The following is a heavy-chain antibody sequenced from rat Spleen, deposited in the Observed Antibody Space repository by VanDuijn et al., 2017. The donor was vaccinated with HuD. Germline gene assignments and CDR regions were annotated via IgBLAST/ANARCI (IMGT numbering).Heavy chain of an antibody. CDR2: INTDGGRT. J-gene: IGHJ2*01. CDR3: ARGTTEGIVPYYFDY. Sequence: EVQLVESGGGLVQPGRSLKLSCVASGFTFRNYWMYWVRQAPGKGLEWISSINTDGGRTYYSDSVKGRFTFSRDNAKSTLYLQMDSLRSEDTATYYCARGTTEGIVPYYFDYWGQGVMVTVSS. D-gene: IGHD1-11*01. V-gene: IGHV5-58*01. CDR1: GFTFRNYW.